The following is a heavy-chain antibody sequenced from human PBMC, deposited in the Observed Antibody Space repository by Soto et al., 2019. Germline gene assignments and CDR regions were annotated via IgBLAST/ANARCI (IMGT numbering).Heavy chain of an antibody. J-gene: IGHJ4*02. V-gene: IGHV3-30*18. Sequence: GGSLRLSCAASGFSFSNYGMHWVRQAPGKGLDWVAVISFDGSNKYYVDSVKGRFTISRDNSKNTLYLQMNSLRAEDTALYYCAKDLFPYSPANFGGFWGQGTLVTVSS. D-gene: IGHD2-21*01. CDR3: AKDLFPYSPANFGGF. CDR2: ISFDGSNK. CDR1: GFSFSNYG.